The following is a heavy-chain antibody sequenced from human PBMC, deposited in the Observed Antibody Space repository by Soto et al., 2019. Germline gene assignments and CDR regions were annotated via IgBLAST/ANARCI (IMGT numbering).Heavy chain of an antibody. CDR3: AGADSRDGSGREFDY. Sequence: SETLSLTCTVSGDSINFYYWTWFRQPPGKGLEWIGYIYYSGSTSYNPSLKSRVSISVDTSKNQFSLNLNSVTAADTAVYYCAGADSRDGSGREFDYWGQGTLVTVSS. V-gene: IGHV4-59*01. CDR1: GDSINFYY. CDR2: IYYSGST. D-gene: IGHD3-10*01. J-gene: IGHJ4*02.